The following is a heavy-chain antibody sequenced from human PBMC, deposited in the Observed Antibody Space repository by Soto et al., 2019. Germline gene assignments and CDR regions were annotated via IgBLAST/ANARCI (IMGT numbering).Heavy chain of an antibody. CDR2: ISNSGTI. CDR1: GFTFSTYS. CDR3: ARDNGMAGSFDP. Sequence: EVQLVESGGGLVQPGGSLRLSCAASGFTFSTYSMNWVRQAPGKGLEWISYISNSGTIYYADSVKGRFTISRDNAKNSLYLQVNSLRDEDTAVYYCARDNGMAGSFDPWGQGTLVTVSS. V-gene: IGHV3-48*02. D-gene: IGHD2-8*01. J-gene: IGHJ5*02.